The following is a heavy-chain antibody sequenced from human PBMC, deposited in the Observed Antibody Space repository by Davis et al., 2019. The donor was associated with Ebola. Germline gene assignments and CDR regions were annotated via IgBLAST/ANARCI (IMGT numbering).Heavy chain of an antibody. Sequence: GGFLRLSCAASGFTFSSYSMNWVRQAPGKGLEWVSSISSSSSYIYYADSVKGRFTISRDNAKNSLYLQMNSLRAEDTAVYYCARDPVYYDYIWGSYRFGSDYYFDYWGQGTLVTVSS. CDR3: ARDPVYYDYIWGSYRFGSDYYFDY. V-gene: IGHV3-21*01. CDR1: GFTFSSYS. CDR2: ISSSSSYI. J-gene: IGHJ4*02. D-gene: IGHD3-16*02.